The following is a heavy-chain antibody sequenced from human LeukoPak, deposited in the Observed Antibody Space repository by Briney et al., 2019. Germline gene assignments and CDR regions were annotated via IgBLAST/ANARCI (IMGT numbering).Heavy chain of an antibody. CDR2: IYTSGNT. J-gene: IGHJ2*01. CDR1: GGSINSHQ. CDR3: ARRGTIFGPESL. V-gene: IGHV4-4*09. D-gene: IGHD3-3*01. Sequence: SETLSLTCSVSGGSINSHQWAWIRQPPGKGLEWIGYIYTSGNTDYNPSLKSRVSMSLDTSKSQLSLNLSSVTAADTAVYFCARRGTIFGPESLWGRGTLVTVSS.